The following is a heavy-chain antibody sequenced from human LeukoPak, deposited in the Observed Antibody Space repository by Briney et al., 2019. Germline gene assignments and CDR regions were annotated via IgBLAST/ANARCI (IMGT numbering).Heavy chain of an antibody. D-gene: IGHD2-2*01. CDR3: ARAPTSSTSSSSPCDS. CDR1: SGSITTGRYY. V-gene: IGHV4-61*02. Sequence: ASQTLSLTCTLSSGSITTGRYYWIWLRQPAGKGPEWIGRIYTTGTTDYNSSLKSRVTMSVDTSKNQFSLKLTSVTGADAALHYGARAPTSSTSSSSPCDSWGQGTMVTVSS. J-gene: IGHJ3*02. CDR2: IYTTGTT.